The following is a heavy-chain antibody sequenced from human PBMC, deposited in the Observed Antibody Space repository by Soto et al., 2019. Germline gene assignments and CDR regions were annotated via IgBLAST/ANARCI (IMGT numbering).Heavy chain of an antibody. D-gene: IGHD1-1*01. Sequence: GGSLRLSCAVSGFTVSSNYMNWVRQAPGKGLEWVSFIYSGGNTYYADSVKGRFTINPDTSKNQFSLQLNSVTPEDTAVYYCARDNEVKPTYYFDYWGQGTLVTVSS. CDR1: GFTVSSNY. CDR2: IYSGGNT. V-gene: IGHV3-66*01. CDR3: ARDNEVKPTYYFDY. J-gene: IGHJ4*02.